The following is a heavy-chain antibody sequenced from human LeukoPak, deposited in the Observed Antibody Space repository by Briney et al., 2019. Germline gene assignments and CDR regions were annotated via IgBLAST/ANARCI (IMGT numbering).Heavy chain of an antibody. Sequence: GSVKVSCKASGYTFTGYYMHWVRQAPGQGLEWMGWINPNSGGTNYAQKFQGRVTMTRDTSISTAYMELSRLRSDDTAVYYCARMYSSLNWFDPWGQGTLVTVSS. V-gene: IGHV1-2*02. CDR2: INPNSGGT. J-gene: IGHJ5*02. D-gene: IGHD6-13*01. CDR1: GYTFTGYY. CDR3: ARMYSSLNWFDP.